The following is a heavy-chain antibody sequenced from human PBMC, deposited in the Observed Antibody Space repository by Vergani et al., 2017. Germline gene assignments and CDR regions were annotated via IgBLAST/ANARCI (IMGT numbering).Heavy chain of an antibody. CDR2: IYHTGIA. D-gene: IGHD4-17*01. J-gene: IGHJ6*02. CDR3: ARHRGDYDRGGMDG. Sequence: QVQLQESGPGLVKPSETLSLTCPVSAYSISSTYYWGWIRQPPGKGLEWIGNIYHTGIAYYHPSLKSRVTISVDTSKNQFSLKLSSVTAPDTAVYYCARHRGDYDRGGMDGWGQGTTVTVSS. V-gene: IGHV4-38-2*01. CDR1: AYSISSTYY.